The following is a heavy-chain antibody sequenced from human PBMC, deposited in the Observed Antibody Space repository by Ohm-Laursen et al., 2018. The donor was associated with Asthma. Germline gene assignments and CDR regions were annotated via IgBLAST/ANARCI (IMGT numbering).Heavy chain of an antibody. J-gene: IGHJ6*02. CDR2: ISDSGGST. D-gene: IGHD6-13*01. CDR3: AKGGSSSWYEMDV. Sequence: SLRLSCAASGFTLSSSWMHWVRQAPGKGLEWVSTISDSGGSTYYADSVKGRFTISRDNSKNTLYLQMNSLRAEDTAVYYCAKGGSSSWYEMDVWGQGTTVTVSS. CDR1: GFTLSSSW. V-gene: IGHV3-23*01.